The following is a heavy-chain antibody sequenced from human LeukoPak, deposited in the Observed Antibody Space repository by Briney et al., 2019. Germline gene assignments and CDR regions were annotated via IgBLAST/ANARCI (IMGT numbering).Heavy chain of an antibody. V-gene: IGHV3-23*01. Sequence: GGSLRLSCAASGFTFSSYAMSWVRQAPGKGLEWVSAISGSGGSTYYADSVKGRFTISRDNSKNTLYLQMSSLRAEDTAVYYCAKLGRGYSYTIDNWGQGTLVTVSS. CDR1: GFTFSSYA. CDR3: AKLGRGYSYTIDN. D-gene: IGHD5-18*01. J-gene: IGHJ4*02. CDR2: ISGSGGST.